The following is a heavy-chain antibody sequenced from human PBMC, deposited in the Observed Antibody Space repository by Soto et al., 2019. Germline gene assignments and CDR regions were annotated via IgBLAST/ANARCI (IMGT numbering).Heavy chain of an antibody. CDR2: ISYDGSQR. Sequence: QVQLVESGGGVGQPGKSLTLSCGASGFSFSDYTLHWVRQAPGKGLEWLAVISYDGSQRYSADSVRGRFTISRDNSKNTLYLQMNSLRDEDTAVYICARAESSSWHNFDYWGQGTLVTVSS. CDR1: GFSFSDYT. D-gene: IGHD6-13*01. CDR3: ARAESSSWHNFDY. V-gene: IGHV3-30*04. J-gene: IGHJ4*02.